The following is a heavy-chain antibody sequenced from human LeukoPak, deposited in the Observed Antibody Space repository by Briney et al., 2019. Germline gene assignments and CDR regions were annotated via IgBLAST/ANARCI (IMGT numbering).Heavy chain of an antibody. CDR2: ISYSGGST. V-gene: IGHV3-23*01. CDR3: GRAYDFSRH. Sequence: GGSLRLSCVASGFPFSAYAMSWVRQAPGKGLEWVSAISYSGGSTYYADSVKGRFTISRDNSKNTLYLQMNSLRAEDTALYYCGRAYDFSRHWGQGTLVTVSS. D-gene: IGHD3-3*01. CDR1: GFPFSAYA. J-gene: IGHJ4*02.